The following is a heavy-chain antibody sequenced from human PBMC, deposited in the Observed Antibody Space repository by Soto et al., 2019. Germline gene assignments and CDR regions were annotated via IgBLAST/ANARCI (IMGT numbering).Heavy chain of an antibody. CDR3: VRGGISNYGYYYYYGMDV. Sequence: QVQLVQSGAEVKKPGSSVKVSCKAAGGTFISYAISWVRQAPGQGLEWMGGIIPIFGTANYAQKFQGRVTITADESTSTAYMELRSLRSEDTAVYYCVRGGISNYGYYYYYGMDVWGQGTTVTVSS. J-gene: IGHJ6*02. CDR1: GGTFISYA. D-gene: IGHD4-17*01. V-gene: IGHV1-69*01. CDR2: IIPIFGTA.